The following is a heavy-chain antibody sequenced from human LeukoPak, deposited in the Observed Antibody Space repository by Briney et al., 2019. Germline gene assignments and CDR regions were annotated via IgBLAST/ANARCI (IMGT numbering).Heavy chain of an antibody. J-gene: IGHJ4*02. CDR3: AAGDGNYGDYINY. Sequence: ASVKVSCKASGGTFSSYTITWVRQAPGQGLGWMGRVIPFLGITNYAQKFQGRVTITADKSTSTAYMELSSLRSEDTAIYYCAAGDGNYGDYINYWGQGTLVTVSS. CDR1: GGTFSSYT. CDR2: VIPFLGIT. V-gene: IGHV1-69*02. D-gene: IGHD4-17*01.